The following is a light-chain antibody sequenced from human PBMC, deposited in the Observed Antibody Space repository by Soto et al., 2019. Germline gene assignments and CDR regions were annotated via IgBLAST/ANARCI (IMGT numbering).Light chain of an antibody. CDR3: AAWDDSLNGYV. J-gene: IGLJ1*01. V-gene: IGLV1-44*01. CDR1: SSNIGSNT. Sequence: SVLTQPPSASGTTGQRVTISCSGSSSNIGSNTVNWYQQLPGTAPKLLIYSNNQRPSGVPDRFSASKSGTSASLAISGLXSEDEADYYCAAWDDSLNGYVFGTGTKVTLL. CDR2: SNN.